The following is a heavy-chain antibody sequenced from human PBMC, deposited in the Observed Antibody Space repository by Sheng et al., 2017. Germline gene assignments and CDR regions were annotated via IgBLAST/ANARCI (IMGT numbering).Heavy chain of an antibody. CDR3: ARRILEKRRLPAPKSFSGDGNRTVDRPSSYGRCDS. CDR1: GGTFSSYA. V-gene: IGHV1-69*01. D-gene: IGHD4-17*01. CDR2: IIPIFGTA. J-gene: IGHJ5*01. Sequence: QVQLVQSGAEVKKPGSSVKVSCKASGGTFSSYAISWVRQAPGQGLEWMGGIIPIFGTANYAQKFQGRVTITADESTSTAYMELSSLRSEDTAVYYCARRILEKRRLPAPKSFSGDGNRTVDRPSSYGRCDS.